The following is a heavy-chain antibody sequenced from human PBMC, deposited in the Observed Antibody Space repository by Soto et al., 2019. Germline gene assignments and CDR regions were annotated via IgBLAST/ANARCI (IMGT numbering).Heavy chain of an antibody. CDR2: ISSDGSDK. D-gene: IGHD6-13*01. J-gene: IGHJ4*02. Sequence: QVQLVESGGGVVQPGRSLRLSCAVSAFSFSSYGMHWVRQAPGKGLEWVAVISSDGSDKDYADSVRGRFTISRDNSKNMLYLQMNSLRPEDTAVYFCAKDKSGSWTFDYWGQGTLVTVSS. V-gene: IGHV3-30*18. CDR3: AKDKSGSWTFDY. CDR1: AFSFSSYG.